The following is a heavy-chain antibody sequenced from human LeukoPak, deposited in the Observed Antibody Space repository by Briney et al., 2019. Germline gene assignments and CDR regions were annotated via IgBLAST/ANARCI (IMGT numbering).Heavy chain of an antibody. D-gene: IGHD3-10*01. J-gene: IGHJ5*02. Sequence: ASVKVSCKASGYTFTNNYMHWVRQAPGQGLEWMGLINPTGSSTIYAQKFQGRVTITADESTSTAYMELSSLRSEDTAVYYCARARYGSGWFDPWGQGTLVTVSS. CDR1: GYTFTNNY. V-gene: IGHV1-46*01. CDR2: INPTGSST. CDR3: ARARYGSGWFDP.